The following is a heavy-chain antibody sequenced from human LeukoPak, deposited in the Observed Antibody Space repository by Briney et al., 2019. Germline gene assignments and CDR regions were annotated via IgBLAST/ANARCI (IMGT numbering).Heavy chain of an antibody. Sequence: ASVKVSCKASGYNFNSYGINWVRQAPGQGLEWMGWISAYDGNTNYAKKFQERFTMTTDTFTSTAYMELRSLRSDDTAVYYCAGTLAYCTSSVCYFKYWGQGTLVTVSS. CDR2: ISAYDGNT. D-gene: IGHD6-19*01. CDR1: GYNFNSYG. CDR3: AGTLAYCTSSVCYFKY. V-gene: IGHV1-18*01. J-gene: IGHJ4*02.